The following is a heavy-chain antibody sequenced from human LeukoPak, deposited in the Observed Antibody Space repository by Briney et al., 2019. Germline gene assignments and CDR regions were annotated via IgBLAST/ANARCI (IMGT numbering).Heavy chain of an antibody. CDR3: ARTFWSGYLAFDY. Sequence: GASVKVSCKASGYTFSSYYLHWVRQATGQGLEWMGWMNPNSGNTGYAQKFQGRVTITRNTSISTAYMELRSLRSDDTAVYYCARTFWSGYLAFDYWGQGTLVTVSS. V-gene: IGHV1-8*03. J-gene: IGHJ4*02. CDR1: GYTFSSYY. CDR2: MNPNSGNT. D-gene: IGHD3-3*01.